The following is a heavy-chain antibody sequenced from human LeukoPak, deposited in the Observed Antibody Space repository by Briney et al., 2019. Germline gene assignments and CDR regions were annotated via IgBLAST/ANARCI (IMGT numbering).Heavy chain of an antibody. CDR1: GFTFSGSA. CDR2: IRSKANSYAT. V-gene: IGHV3-73*01. Sequence: GGSLRLTCAASGFTFSGSAMHWVRQASGKGLEWVGRIRSKANSYATAYAASVKGRFTISRDDSKNTAYLQMNSLKTEDTAVYYCTRHMERGGYNYYYMDVWGKGTTVTVSS. J-gene: IGHJ6*03. CDR3: TRHMERGGYNYYYMDV. D-gene: IGHD2-15*01.